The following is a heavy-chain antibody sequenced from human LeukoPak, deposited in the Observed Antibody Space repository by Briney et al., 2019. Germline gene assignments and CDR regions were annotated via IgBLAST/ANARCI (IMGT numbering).Heavy chain of an antibody. CDR3: ARGGQYYEFWSGSGIFDY. Sequence: GGSLRLSCAASGFTFSSYTINWVRQAPGKGMAWVSAIDPMSTYIYYADSVKGLFTISRDNAENSLYLQMNSLRVEDTAVYYCARGGQYYEFWSGSGIFDYWGQGPLVTVSS. V-gene: IGHV3-21*01. D-gene: IGHD3-3*01. CDR1: GFTFSSYT. J-gene: IGHJ4*02. CDR2: IDPMSTYI.